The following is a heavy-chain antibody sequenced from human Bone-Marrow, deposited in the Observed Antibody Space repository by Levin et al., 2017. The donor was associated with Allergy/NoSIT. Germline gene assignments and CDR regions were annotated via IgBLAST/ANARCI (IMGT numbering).Heavy chain of an antibody. Sequence: GESLKISCTASGFTFGDYAMSWFRQAPGKGLEWVGFIRSKAYGGTTEYAASVKGRFTISRDDSKSIAYLQMNSLKTEDTAVYYCTRGESIAVAQYYFDYWGQGTLVTVSS. CDR1: GFTFGDYA. V-gene: IGHV3-49*03. D-gene: IGHD6-19*01. CDR2: IRSKAYGGTT. CDR3: TRGESIAVAQYYFDY. J-gene: IGHJ4*02.